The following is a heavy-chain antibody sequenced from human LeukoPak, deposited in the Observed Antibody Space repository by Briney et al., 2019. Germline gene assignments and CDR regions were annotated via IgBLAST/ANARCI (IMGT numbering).Heavy chain of an antibody. Sequence: SETLSLTCTVSGGSVSSGSYYWSWIRQPPGRGLEWIGYIYYSGSTNYNPSLKSRVTISVDTSKNQFSLKLSSVTAADTAVYYCASGAVAGTFDYWGQGTLVTVSS. J-gene: IGHJ4*02. CDR2: IYYSGST. V-gene: IGHV4-61*01. CDR3: ASGAVAGTFDY. CDR1: GGSVSSGSYY. D-gene: IGHD6-19*01.